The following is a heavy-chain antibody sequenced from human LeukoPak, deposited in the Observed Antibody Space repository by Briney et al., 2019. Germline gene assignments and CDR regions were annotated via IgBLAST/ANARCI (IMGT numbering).Heavy chain of an antibody. D-gene: IGHD3-10*01. Sequence: PGGSLRFSCAASGFTFSDYWIHWVRQAPGKGLVWVSRINTDGSMTNYADSVKGRFSISRDNAKNTLYLQMSSLRAEDTAVYYCARDRGPRTGFMVREAYDYWGQGTLVTVSS. J-gene: IGHJ4*02. CDR2: INTDGSMT. CDR3: ARDRGPRTGFMVREAYDY. CDR1: GFTFSDYW. V-gene: IGHV3-74*01.